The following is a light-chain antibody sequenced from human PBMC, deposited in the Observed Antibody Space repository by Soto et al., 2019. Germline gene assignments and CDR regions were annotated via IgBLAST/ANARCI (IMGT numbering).Light chain of an antibody. J-gene: IGKJ1*01. CDR1: HDIRSN. CDR3: QQYHNLPPWT. Sequence: EIVMTQSPATLSVSPGERVTVSCRASHDIRSNLAWYQQRPGQAPRLLIYGASTRATGIPARFSGSGSGTEFTLTISSLQSEDFAVYHCQQYHNLPPWTFGQGTKVEIK. V-gene: IGKV3-15*01. CDR2: GAS.